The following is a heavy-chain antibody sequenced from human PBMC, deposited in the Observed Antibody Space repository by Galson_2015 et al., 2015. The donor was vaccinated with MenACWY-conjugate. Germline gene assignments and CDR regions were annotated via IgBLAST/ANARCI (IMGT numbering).Heavy chain of an antibody. J-gene: IGHJ5*02. CDR3: AKYTAYVSGSLLTPFDP. CDR1: GFSFSAYA. CDR2: ISGSGRT. V-gene: IGHV3-23*01. D-gene: IGHD3-10*01. Sequence: SLRLSCAASGFSFSAYAMTWVRQGPGKGLEWVSTISGSGRTYYADSVKGRFTISRDNSKNTLYLQMSSLRADDTAVYYCAKYTAYVSGSLLTPFDPWGQGTLVTVSS.